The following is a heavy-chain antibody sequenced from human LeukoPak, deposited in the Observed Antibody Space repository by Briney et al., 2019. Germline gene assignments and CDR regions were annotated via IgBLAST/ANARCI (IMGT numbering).Heavy chain of an antibody. Sequence: PGGSLRLSCAASGFTFSSYGMHWVRQAPGKGLEWVAVISYDGSNKYYADSVKGRFTTSRDNSKNTLYLQMNSLRAEDTAVYYCAKGQLWLQGVFDYWGQGTLVTVSS. CDR2: ISYDGSNK. J-gene: IGHJ4*02. CDR1: GFTFSSYG. V-gene: IGHV3-30*18. CDR3: AKGQLWLQGVFDY. D-gene: IGHD5-18*01.